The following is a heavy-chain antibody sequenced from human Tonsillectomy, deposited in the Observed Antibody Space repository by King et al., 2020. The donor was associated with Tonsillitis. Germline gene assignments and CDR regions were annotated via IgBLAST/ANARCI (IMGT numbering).Heavy chain of an antibody. CDR3: ARVGGWGWFDP. V-gene: IGHV3-7*01. J-gene: IGHJ5*02. CDR2: IKQDGSVK. Sequence: VQLVESGGGLVQPGGSLRLSCAASGFTFSRYWMSGVRRARGKGLEWVANIKQDGSVKYYVDSVKGRFTISRDNSKNSLYLEMNSLRGEETAVYYCARVGGWGWFDPWGQGTLVTVSS. CDR1: GFTFSRYW. D-gene: IGHD3-16*01.